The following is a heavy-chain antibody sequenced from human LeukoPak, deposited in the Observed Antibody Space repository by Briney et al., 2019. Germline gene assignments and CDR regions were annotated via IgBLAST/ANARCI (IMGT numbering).Heavy chain of an antibody. V-gene: IGHV3-30*02. CDR3: AKADSGTYYGLGDYFDY. J-gene: IGHJ4*02. CDR1: GFTFSSYG. CDR2: IRYDGSDK. Sequence: PGGSLRLSCAAPGFTFSSYGMHWVRQAPGKGLVWVAFIRYDGSDKYYGDSVKGQFTISRDNSKNTLYLQMNSLRVEDTAVYYCAKADSGTYYGLGDYFDYWGQGTLVTVSS. D-gene: IGHD1-26*01.